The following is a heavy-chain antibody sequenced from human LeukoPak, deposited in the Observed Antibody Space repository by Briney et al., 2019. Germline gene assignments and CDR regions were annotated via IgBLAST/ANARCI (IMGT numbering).Heavy chain of an antibody. CDR3: ARGHGVVYYYMDV. D-gene: IGHD2-15*01. CDR2: LSSSSSYI. V-gene: IGHV3-21*01. Sequence: GGSLRLSCVASGFTFSSYSMNWVRQAPGKGLEWVSSLSSSSSYIYYSDSVKGRFTISRENAKNSLYLQMNSLRAEDTAVYYCARGHGVVYYYMDVWGKGTTVTISS. J-gene: IGHJ6*03. CDR1: GFTFSSYS.